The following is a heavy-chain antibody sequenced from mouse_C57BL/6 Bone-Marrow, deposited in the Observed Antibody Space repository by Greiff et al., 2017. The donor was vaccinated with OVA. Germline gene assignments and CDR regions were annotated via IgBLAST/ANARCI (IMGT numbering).Heavy chain of an antibody. CDR2: INPNYGTT. V-gene: IGHV1-39*01. CDR3: ERLRRLFSAVDY. J-gene: IGHJ4*01. D-gene: IGHD2-12*01. Sequence: SGPELVKPGASVKISCKASGYSFTDYNMNWVKQSNGKSLEWIGVINPNYGTTSYNQKFKGKATLTVAQSSSTAYMQLNSLTSEASPVSYCERLRRLFSAVDYGGQGTSVTVSS. CDR1: GYSFTDYN.